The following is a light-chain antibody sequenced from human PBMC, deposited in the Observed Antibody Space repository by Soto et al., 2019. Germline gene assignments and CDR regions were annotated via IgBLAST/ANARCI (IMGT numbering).Light chain of an antibody. V-gene: IGKV4-1*01. CDR2: WAS. Sequence: DIVMTQSPDSLAVSLGERATINCKSSQSVLYSSNSKNYLAWYQQKPGQPPKLLIYWASTRESGVPDRFSGSGSETDFTLTISSLQAEDVAVYYCQEYYSTPFTFGPGTKVNIK. CDR1: QSVLYSSNSKNY. J-gene: IGKJ3*01. CDR3: QEYYSTPFT.